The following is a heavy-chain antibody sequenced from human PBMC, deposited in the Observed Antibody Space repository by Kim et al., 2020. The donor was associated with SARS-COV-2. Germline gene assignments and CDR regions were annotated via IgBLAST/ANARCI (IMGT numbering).Heavy chain of an antibody. CDR3: AKTTVTTFYYYYGMDV. CDR1: GFTFSSYG. J-gene: IGHJ6*02. D-gene: IGHD4-17*01. Sequence: GGSLRLSCAASGFTFSSYGMHWVRQAPGKGLVWVAVISYDGSNKYYADSVKGRFTISRDNCKNTLYLQMNSLRAKDTAVYYCAKTTVTTFYYYYGMDVWGQGTTVTVSS. CDR2: ISYDGSNK. V-gene: IGHV3-30*18.